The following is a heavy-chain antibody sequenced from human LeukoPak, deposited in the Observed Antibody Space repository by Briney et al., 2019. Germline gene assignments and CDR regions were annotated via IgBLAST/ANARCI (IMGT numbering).Heavy chain of an antibody. D-gene: IGHD3-16*01. CDR1: GFTFSNYE. Sequence: GGSLRLSCAASGFTFSNYEMNWVRQAPGKGLEWVSYISSSGSTIYYADSVKGRFTISRDNAKNTLYLQMNSLRAEDTAVYYCARDKAYALDQWGQGTLVTVSS. J-gene: IGHJ4*02. V-gene: IGHV3-48*03. CDR2: ISSSGSTI. CDR3: ARDKAYALDQ.